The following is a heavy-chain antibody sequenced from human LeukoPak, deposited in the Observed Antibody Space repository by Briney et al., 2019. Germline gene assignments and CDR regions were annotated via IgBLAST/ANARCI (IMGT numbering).Heavy chain of an antibody. D-gene: IGHD3-10*01. CDR3: ARDRIRITMVRGVIITAGLGY. V-gene: IGHV1-2*02. J-gene: IGHJ4*02. CDR1: GYTFTGYY. Sequence: GASVKVSCKASGYTFTGYYMHWVRQAPGQGLEWMGWINPNSGGTNYAQKFQGRVTMTRDTSIGTAYMELSRLRSDDTAVYYCARDRIRITMVRGVIITAGLGYWGQGTLVTVSS. CDR2: INPNSGGT.